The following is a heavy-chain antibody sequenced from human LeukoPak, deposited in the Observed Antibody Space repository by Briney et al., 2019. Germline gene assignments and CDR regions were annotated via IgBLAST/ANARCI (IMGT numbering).Heavy chain of an antibody. CDR1: GFTFSSYW. CDR2: INHNGNVN. CDR3: TRDPGRCTSTSCYPDY. Sequence: GGSLRLSCAASGFTFSSYWMNRARQAPGKGLEWVASINHNGNVNYYVDSVKGRFTISRDNAKNSMYLRMNSLRAEDTAVYYCTRDPGRCTSTSCYPDYWGQGTLVTVSS. V-gene: IGHV3-7*01. D-gene: IGHD2-2*01. J-gene: IGHJ4*02.